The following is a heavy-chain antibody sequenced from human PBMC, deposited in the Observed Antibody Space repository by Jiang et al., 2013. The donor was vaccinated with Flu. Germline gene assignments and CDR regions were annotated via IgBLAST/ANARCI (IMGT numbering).Heavy chain of an antibody. CDR1: GDSISSSNW. CDR3: ARAAVVVVTATHLDY. J-gene: IGHJ4*02. D-gene: IGHD2-15*01. CDR2: VYHSGST. V-gene: IGHV4-4*02. Sequence: GSGLVKPSGTLSLTCAVSGDSISSSNWWSWVRQPPGKGLEWIGEVYHSGSTNYNPSLRSRVTISVDKSKNQFSLKLSSVTAADTAVYYCARAAVVVVTATHLDYWGREPWSASP.